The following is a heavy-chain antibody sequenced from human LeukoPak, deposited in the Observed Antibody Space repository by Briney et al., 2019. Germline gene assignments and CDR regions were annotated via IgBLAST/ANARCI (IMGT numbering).Heavy chain of an antibody. CDR2: IIPIFGIA. D-gene: IGHD3-16*01. V-gene: IGHV1-69*04. Sequence: GSSVKVSCKASGGTFSSYAISWVRQAPGQGLEWMGRIIPIFGIANYAQKFQGRVTITADKSTSTAYMELSSLRSEDTAVYYCAVREGGNPGGFGAFDIWGQGTMVTVSS. J-gene: IGHJ3*02. CDR3: AVREGGNPGGFGAFDI. CDR1: GGTFSSYA.